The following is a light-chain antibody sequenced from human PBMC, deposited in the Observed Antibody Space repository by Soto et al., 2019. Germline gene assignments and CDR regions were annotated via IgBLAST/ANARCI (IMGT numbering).Light chain of an antibody. V-gene: IGKV1-5*03. Sequence: DIQMTQSPSPLSASVGDRVTITCRASQSINIYLAWYRQKPGKAPELLIYQASILEPGVPSRFSGRGSGTEFTLTISSLQPDDFATYYCQQYSRYSAFGQGTKVDLK. CDR2: QAS. J-gene: IGKJ2*01. CDR1: QSINIY. CDR3: QQYSRYSA.